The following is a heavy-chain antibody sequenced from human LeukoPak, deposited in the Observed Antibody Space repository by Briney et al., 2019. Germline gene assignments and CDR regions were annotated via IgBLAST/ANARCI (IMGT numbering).Heavy chain of an antibody. J-gene: IGHJ6*02. CDR3: AKDLGYCSGGSCYSIYYYYGMDV. CDR2: ISGSGGST. CDR1: GFTFNNYA. Sequence: GGSLRLSCAASGFTFNNYAMSWVRQAPGKGLEWVSAISGSGGSTYYADSVKGRFTISRDNSKNTLYLQMNSLRAEDTAVYYCAKDLGYCSGGSCYSIYYYYGMDVWGQGTTVTVSS. V-gene: IGHV3-23*01. D-gene: IGHD2-15*01.